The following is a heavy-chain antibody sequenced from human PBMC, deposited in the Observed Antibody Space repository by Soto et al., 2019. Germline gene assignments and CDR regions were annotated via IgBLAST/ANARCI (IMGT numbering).Heavy chain of an antibody. D-gene: IGHD6-19*01. CDR1: GYSFTSYW. J-gene: IGHJ6*02. Sequence: GESLKISCKGSGYSFTSYWIGWVRQMPGKGLEWMAIIYPGDSDIRYNPSFQGQVTISADKSISTAYLQWSSLKASDTAMYYCARQPSNGQWYVWGQGATVTVSS. CDR2: IYPGDSDI. CDR3: ARQPSNGQWYV. V-gene: IGHV5-51*01.